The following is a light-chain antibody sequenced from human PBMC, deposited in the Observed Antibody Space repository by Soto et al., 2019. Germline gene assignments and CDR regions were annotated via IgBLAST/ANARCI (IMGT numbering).Light chain of an antibody. CDR2: EVS. J-gene: IGLJ1*01. Sequence: QSALTQPASVSGSPGQSITISCTGTSSDVGGYDYVSWYQLHPGKAPKLMVFEVSNRPSGVSYRFSGSKSGNTASLTISGLQAEDEADYFCSSXXXSXXXXFGTGX. V-gene: IGLV2-14*01. CDR3: SSXXXSXXXX. CDR1: SSDVGGYDY.